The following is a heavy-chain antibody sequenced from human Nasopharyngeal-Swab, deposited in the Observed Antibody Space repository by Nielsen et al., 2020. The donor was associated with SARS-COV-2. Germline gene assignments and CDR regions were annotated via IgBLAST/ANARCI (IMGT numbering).Heavy chain of an antibody. CDR1: GYTFTSYD. V-gene: IGHV1-8*01. D-gene: IGHD6-19*01. CDR3: ARGGGRYSNGWYHPPYYYYGMDV. CDR2: MNPNSGNT. Sequence: ASVKVSCKASGYTFTSYDINWVRQATGQGLEWMGWMNPNSGNTGYAQKFQGRVTMTRNTSISTAYMELSSLRSEDTAVYYCARGGGRYSNGWYHPPYYYYGMDVWGQGTTVTVSS. J-gene: IGHJ6*02.